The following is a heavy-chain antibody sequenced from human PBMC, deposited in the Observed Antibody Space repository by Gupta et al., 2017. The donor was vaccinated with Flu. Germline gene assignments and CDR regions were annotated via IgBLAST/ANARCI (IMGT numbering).Heavy chain of an antibody. CDR3: TRDLNGWSYGYFDL. CDR2: ISNDGSRT. V-gene: IGHV3-74*01. CDR1: EFTFSSYW. Sequence: EVQLVESGGGLVQPGGSLRLSCAASEFTFSSYWIHWVRQSPGKGLVWVSYISNDGSRTSYADSVKGRFTISRDNANSTVYLQMNSLGAEDTAVYYCTRDLNGWSYGYFDLWGQGTLVTVSS. J-gene: IGHJ4*02. D-gene: IGHD3-16*01.